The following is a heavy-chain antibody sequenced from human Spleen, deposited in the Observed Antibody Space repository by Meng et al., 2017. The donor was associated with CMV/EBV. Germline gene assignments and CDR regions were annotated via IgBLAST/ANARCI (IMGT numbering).Heavy chain of an antibody. CDR1: GFTFSSYS. CDR3: AKTDCSSTSCHEG. D-gene: IGHD2-2*01. Sequence: EVQLVESGGXLVKPGGSLRLSCAASGFTFSSYSMNWVRQAPGKVLEWVSSISSSSSYIYYADSVKGRFTISRDNSKNTLYLQMNSLRAEDTAVYYCAKTDCSSTSCHEGWGQGTLVTVSS. CDR2: ISSSSSYI. V-gene: IGHV3-21*01. J-gene: IGHJ4*02.